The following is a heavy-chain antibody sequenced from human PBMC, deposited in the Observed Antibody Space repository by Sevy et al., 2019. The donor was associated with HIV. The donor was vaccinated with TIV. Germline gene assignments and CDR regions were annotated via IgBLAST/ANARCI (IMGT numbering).Heavy chain of an antibody. CDR2: FDPEDGDPEDGKT. CDR3: TTTKDYYDSSGDPFDY. V-gene: IGHV1-24*01. Sequence: ASVKVSCKVSGYTLTQFSMHWVRQAPGKGLEWMTTFDPEDGDPEDGKTIYAQKFLGRVTMTEDTSTDTAYMELSSLRSDDTAVYYCTTTKDYYDSSGDPFDYWGQGTLVTVSS. D-gene: IGHD3-22*01. CDR1: GYTLTQFS. J-gene: IGHJ4*02.